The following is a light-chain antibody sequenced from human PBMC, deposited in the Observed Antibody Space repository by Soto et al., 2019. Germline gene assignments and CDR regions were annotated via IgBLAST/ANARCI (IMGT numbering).Light chain of an antibody. Sequence: QSALTQPASVSGSPGQSITISCTGTSSDVGNYNLVSWYQHHPGKAPNLMISEVTKRPSGVSNRFSGSKSGNTASLTISGLQAEDDADYYCCSYAGSSTYVFGTGTKVTVL. J-gene: IGLJ1*01. CDR2: EVT. CDR3: CSYAGSSTYV. CDR1: SSDVGNYNL. V-gene: IGLV2-23*02.